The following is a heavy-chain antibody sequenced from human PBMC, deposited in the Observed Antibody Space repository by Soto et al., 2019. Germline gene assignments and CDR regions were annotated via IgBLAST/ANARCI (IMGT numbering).Heavy chain of an antibody. CDR1: GYSVSSSDYY. CDR3: APLTVSLSGPYGIHV. D-gene: IGHD2-15*01. V-gene: IGHV4-39*01. J-gene: IGHJ6*02. CDR2: MLYSGLT. Sequence: SETLSLTCSVSGYSVSSSDYYWAWIRQPPGKGLEWIGSMLYSGLTYYNPSLRSRVTLSVDTSKNQFSVRLNSVTASDTTVYYCAPLTVSLSGPYGIHVWGQGTTVTVS.